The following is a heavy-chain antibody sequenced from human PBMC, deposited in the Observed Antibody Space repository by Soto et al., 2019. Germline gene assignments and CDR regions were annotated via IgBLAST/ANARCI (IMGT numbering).Heavy chain of an antibody. D-gene: IGHD3-22*01. CDR3: AKTSITMIVVAIMGAFDI. V-gene: IGHV3-23*01. J-gene: IGHJ3*02. CDR2: ISGSGGST. CDR1: GFTFSSYA. Sequence: EVQLLESGGGLVQPGGSLRLSCAASGFTFSSYAMSWVRQAPGKGLEWVSAISGSGGSTYYADSVKGRFTISRDNSKNTLYLQMNSLRAEDTAVYYCAKTSITMIVVAIMGAFDIWGQGTMVTVSS.